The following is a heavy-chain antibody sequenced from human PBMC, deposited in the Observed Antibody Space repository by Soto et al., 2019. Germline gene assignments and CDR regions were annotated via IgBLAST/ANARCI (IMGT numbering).Heavy chain of an antibody. V-gene: IGHV3-21*01. CDR3: ARKVLSGDYFDY. D-gene: IGHD3-9*01. CDR2: ISSSSSYI. J-gene: IGHJ4*02. CDR1: GFTFSSYS. Sequence: GSLRLSCSASGFTFSSYSMNWVRQAPGKGLEWVSSISSSSSYIYYADSVKGRFTISRDNAKNSLYLQMNSLSAEDTAVYYCARKVLSGDYFDYWRQATLVTVS.